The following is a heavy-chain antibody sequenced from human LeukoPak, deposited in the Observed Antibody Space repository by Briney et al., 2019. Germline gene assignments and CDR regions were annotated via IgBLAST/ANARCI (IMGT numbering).Heavy chain of an antibody. CDR1: GFTLSTYG. Sequence: GGSLRLSCAASGFTLSTYGMHWVRQAPGKGLEWVAVIRSDGSNTYSADSVRGRFTISRDNSKNTLFLQMSSLTAEDTAVYYCARGNMLRDIDYWGQGTLVTVSS. CDR3: ARGNMLRDIDY. CDR2: IRSDGSNT. V-gene: IGHV3-33*01. J-gene: IGHJ4*02. D-gene: IGHD2-15*01.